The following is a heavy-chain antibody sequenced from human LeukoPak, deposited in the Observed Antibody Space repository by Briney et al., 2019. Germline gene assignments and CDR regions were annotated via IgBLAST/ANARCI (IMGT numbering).Heavy chain of an antibody. D-gene: IGHD6-13*01. V-gene: IGHV3-23*01. CDR3: ASDIEAGGYFDH. J-gene: IGHJ4*02. CDR2: ISGSGGTT. CDR1: GFTFNNYA. Sequence: GGSLRLSCAASGFTFNNYAMNWVRQAPGKGLEWVSVISGSGGTTYYADSVKGRFTISRDNSKNTLYLQMNSLRAEDTAVYYCASDIEAGGYFDHWGQGTLVTVSS.